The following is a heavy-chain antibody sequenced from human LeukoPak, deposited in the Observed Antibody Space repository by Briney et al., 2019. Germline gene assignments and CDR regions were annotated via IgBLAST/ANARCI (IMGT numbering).Heavy chain of an antibody. CDR1: GFTFSSYA. J-gene: IGHJ4*02. V-gene: IGHV3-23*01. D-gene: IGHD2-21*02. CDR3: ANIYCGGDCYWSDY. Sequence: PGGSLRLSCAASGFTFSSYAMSWVRQAPGKGLEWVSAISGRGGSTYYADSVKGRFTISRDNSKNTLYLQMNSLRAEDTAVYYCANIYCGGDCYWSDYWGQGTLVTVSS. CDR2: ISGRGGST.